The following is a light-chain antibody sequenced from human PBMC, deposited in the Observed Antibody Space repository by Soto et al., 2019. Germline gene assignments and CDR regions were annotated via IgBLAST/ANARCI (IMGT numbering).Light chain of an antibody. V-gene: IGKV1-5*03. CDR1: QSISSW. CDR3: QQYDYYPYT. CDR2: KAS. J-gene: IGKJ2*01. Sequence: DIQMTQSPSTLSASVGDIVTITCRASQSISSWLAWYQQKPGEAPKILIYKASTLESGVPSRFSGSGSGTEFTLTISSLQPDDFATYYCQQYDYYPYTFGQGTKLEIK.